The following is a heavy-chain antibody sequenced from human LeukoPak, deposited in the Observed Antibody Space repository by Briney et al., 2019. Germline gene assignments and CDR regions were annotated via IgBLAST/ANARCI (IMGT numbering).Heavy chain of an antibody. Sequence: GGSLRLSCAASGFTFSSYGMSWVRQAPGKGLEWVSDISRSGGSTYYADSVKGRFTISRDDSKNTLYLQMNSLRGEGTAVYYCAKEDAEYFQHWGRGTLVIVSS. V-gene: IGHV3-23*01. CDR1: GFTFSSYG. J-gene: IGHJ1*01. CDR3: AKEDAEYFQH. CDR2: ISRSGGST.